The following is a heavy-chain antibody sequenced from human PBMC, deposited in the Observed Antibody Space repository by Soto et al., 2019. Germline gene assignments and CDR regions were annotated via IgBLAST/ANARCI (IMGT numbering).Heavy chain of an antibody. J-gene: IGHJ6*02. Sequence: VASVKVSCKVSGYPLTELSMHWGRQAPGKGLEWMGGFDPEDGETIYAQKFQGRVTMTEDTSTDTAYMELSSLRSEDTAVYYCAAIWFGEWYYGMDVWGQGTTVTVSS. D-gene: IGHD3-10*01. CDR3: AAIWFGEWYYGMDV. CDR1: GYPLTELS. CDR2: FDPEDGET. V-gene: IGHV1-24*01.